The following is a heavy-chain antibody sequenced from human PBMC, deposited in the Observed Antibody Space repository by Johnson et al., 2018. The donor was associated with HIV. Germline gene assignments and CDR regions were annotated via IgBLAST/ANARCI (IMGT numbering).Heavy chain of an antibody. Sequence: VQLVESGGGVVRPGGSLRLSCTASGFTFSSYWMSWVRPAPGTGLAWVANIKQDGSETYSVDSVKGRFTISRDNAKNSLYLQMNSLRAEDTAVYYCAREGVWVKAFDIWGQGIMVTVSS. V-gene: IGHV3-7*05. J-gene: IGHJ3*02. CDR3: AREGVWVKAFDI. CDR1: GFTFSSYW. CDR2: IKQDGSET. D-gene: IGHD1-26*01.